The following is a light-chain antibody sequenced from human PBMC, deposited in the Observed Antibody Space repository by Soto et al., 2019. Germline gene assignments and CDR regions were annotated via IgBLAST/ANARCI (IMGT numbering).Light chain of an antibody. CDR2: EVS. J-gene: IGLJ3*02. CDR1: SSDVGGYSY. V-gene: IGLV2-14*01. Sequence: QSALPQPASVSGSPGQSITISCTGTSSDVGGYSYVSWYQQHPGKAPKLMIYEVSNRPSGVSNRFSGSKSGNTASLTISGLQAEDEADYYCISYTSSSTKVFGGGTKLTVL. CDR3: ISYTSSSTKV.